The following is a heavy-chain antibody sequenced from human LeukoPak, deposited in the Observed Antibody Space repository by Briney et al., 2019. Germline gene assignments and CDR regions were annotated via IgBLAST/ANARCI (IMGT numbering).Heavy chain of an antibody. V-gene: IGHV1-2*02. CDR3: ARDLPYSSSWESIDY. Sequence: ASVKVSCKASGYTFTGYYMHWVRQAPGQGLEWMGWINPKSGGTNYAQKFQGRVTMTRDTSISTAYMELRSLRSDDTAVYYCARDLPYSSSWESIDYWGQGTLVTVSS. D-gene: IGHD6-13*01. CDR2: INPKSGGT. CDR1: GYTFTGYY. J-gene: IGHJ4*02.